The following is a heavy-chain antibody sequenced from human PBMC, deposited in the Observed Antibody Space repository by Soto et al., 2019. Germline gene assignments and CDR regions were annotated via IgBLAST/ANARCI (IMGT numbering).Heavy chain of an antibody. CDR1: GFTFSSYA. CDR3: AKAGGLWFGELCDY. V-gene: IGHV3-23*01. J-gene: IGHJ4*02. D-gene: IGHD3-10*01. CDR2: ISGSGGST. Sequence: GGSLRLSCAASGFTFSSYAMSWVRQAPGKGLEWVSAISGSGGSTYYADSVKGRFTISRDNSKNTLYLQMNSLRAEDTAVYYCAKAGGLWFGELCDYCGQGTLVTVS.